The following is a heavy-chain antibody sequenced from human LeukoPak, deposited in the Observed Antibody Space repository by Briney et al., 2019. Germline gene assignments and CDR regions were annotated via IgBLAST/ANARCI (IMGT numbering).Heavy chain of an antibody. J-gene: IGHJ6*03. Sequence: PSETLSLTCTVSGDSISNYYWSWIRQPPGKGLEWIGYLYYSGSTNFNPSLTSRLTMSIDTSKTQFSLKLYSVTSADTAVYYCARVVTNSYYYYMDVWGKGTTVTVSS. CDR1: GDSISNYY. CDR3: ARVVTNSYYYYMDV. CDR2: LYYSGST. V-gene: IGHV4-59*01.